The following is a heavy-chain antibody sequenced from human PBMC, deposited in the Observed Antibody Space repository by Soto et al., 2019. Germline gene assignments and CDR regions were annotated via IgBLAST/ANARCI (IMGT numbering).Heavy chain of an antibody. D-gene: IGHD3-16*01. CDR2: ISGRSGVP. CDR3: AKGGPFTGGFDP. V-gene: IGHV3-23*01. J-gene: IGHJ5*02. Sequence: EGQLLQSGGDLIQPGGSLRLSCAGSGLTLRSYAMTWLRQTPETGLELVSTISGRSGVPSYADSVNGRFTVSRDKSKNTLYLQMNSLRPDATAIYSCAKGGPFTGGFDPWGQGTLVNVAA. CDR1: GLTLRSYA.